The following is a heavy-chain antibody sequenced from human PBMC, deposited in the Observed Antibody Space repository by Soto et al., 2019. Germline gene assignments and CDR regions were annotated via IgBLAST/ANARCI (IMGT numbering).Heavy chain of an antibody. CDR3: ARDQGGYCSGGSCRDYYYYYGMDV. V-gene: IGHV3-30-3*01. D-gene: IGHD2-15*01. CDR2: ISYDGSNK. Sequence: QVQLVESGGGVVQPGRSLRLSCAASGFTFSSYAMHWVRQAPGKGLEWVAVISYDGSNKYYADSVKGRFTISRDNSKNLLYLQMNSLRAEDTAVYYCARDQGGYCSGGSCRDYYYYYGMDVWGQGTTVTVSS. CDR1: GFTFSSYA. J-gene: IGHJ6*02.